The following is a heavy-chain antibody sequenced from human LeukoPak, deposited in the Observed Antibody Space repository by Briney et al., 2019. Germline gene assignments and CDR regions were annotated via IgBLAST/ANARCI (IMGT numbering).Heavy chain of an antibody. V-gene: IGHV4-39*07. J-gene: IGHJ4*02. CDR1: GGSISSSSYY. Sequence: PSETLSLTCTVSGGSISSSSYYWGWIRQPPGKGLEWIGSIYYSGSTYYNPSLKSRVTISVDTTKNQFSLKLSSVTAADTAVYYCARGVYTSGPFDYWGQGTLVTVSS. CDR2: IYYSGST. CDR3: ARGVYTSGPFDY. D-gene: IGHD6-19*01.